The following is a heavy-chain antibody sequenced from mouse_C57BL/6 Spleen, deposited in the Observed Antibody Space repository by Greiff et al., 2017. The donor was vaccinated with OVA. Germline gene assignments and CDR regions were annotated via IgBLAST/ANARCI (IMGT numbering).Heavy chain of an antibody. D-gene: IGHD1-1*01. J-gene: IGHJ2*01. Sequence: QVQLQQPGAELVQPGASVKMSCKASGYTFTSYWITWVKQRPGQGLEWIGDIYPGSGSTNYNEKFKSKATLTVDTSSSTAYMQLSSLTSEDSAVYYCAREWDYYGSRLFDYWGQGTTLTVSS. CDR2: IYPGSGST. V-gene: IGHV1-55*01. CDR1: GYTFTSYW. CDR3: AREWDYYGSRLFDY.